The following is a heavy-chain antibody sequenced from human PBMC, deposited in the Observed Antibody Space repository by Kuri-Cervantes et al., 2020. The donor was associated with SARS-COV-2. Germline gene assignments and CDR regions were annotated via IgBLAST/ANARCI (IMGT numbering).Heavy chain of an antibody. CDR3: ARLPSYNRGWPRNFDY. Sequence: SETLSLTCTVSADSISRGYYWGWLRQPPGKCLEYIGSISHSGSTSYNPSLKGPITMSVDTSNNQFSLKLNFVTAADTAVSSCARLPSYNRGWPRNFDYWGQGTLVTVSS. J-gene: IGHJ4*02. V-gene: IGHV4-38-2*02. CDR2: ISHSGST. CDR1: ADSISRGYY. D-gene: IGHD6-19*01.